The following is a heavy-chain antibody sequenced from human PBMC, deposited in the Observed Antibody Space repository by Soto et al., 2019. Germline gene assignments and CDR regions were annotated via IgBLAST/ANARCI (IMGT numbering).Heavy chain of an antibody. D-gene: IGHD6-6*01. Sequence: QITLKESGPTLVKPTQTLTLTCTSSGFSLSTSGLVVGWIRQPPGKSPDWLALIYWDGDKRYSPSLKSRLTLTKDTSKTPVVLTMTNMDRVDTATYYCAHRRARTAARDDAYDVWGQGTLVVVSS. CDR2: IYWDGDK. CDR1: GFSLSTSGLV. CDR3: AHRRARTAARDDAYDV. V-gene: IGHV2-5*02. J-gene: IGHJ3*01.